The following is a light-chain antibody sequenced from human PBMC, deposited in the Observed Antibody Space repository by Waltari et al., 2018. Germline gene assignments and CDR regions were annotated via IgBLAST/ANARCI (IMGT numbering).Light chain of an antibody. CDR3: QQYNNWPLT. CDR2: RAS. Sequence: ELVMTQSPATLSVSPGERATLSCRASQSVSSDLAWYQQKPGQRPRLLMYRASTRATGIPARFSGSGFGTEFTLSISSLQSEDFAVYYCQQYNNWPLTFGGGTKVDIK. J-gene: IGKJ4*01. V-gene: IGKV3-15*01. CDR1: QSVSSD.